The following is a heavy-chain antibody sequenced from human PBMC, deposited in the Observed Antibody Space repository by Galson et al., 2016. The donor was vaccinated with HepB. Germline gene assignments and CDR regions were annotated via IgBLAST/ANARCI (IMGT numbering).Heavy chain of an antibody. CDR2: IRGSGYNT. J-gene: IGHJ4*02. V-gene: IGHV3-23*01. CDR1: GFTFSNYA. Sequence: SLRLSCAASGFTFSNYAMSWVRQAPGKGLEWVSSIRGSGYNTYYADSVKGRFTISRDNSKNTLSLQMNSLRAEDTAISFCAKDAIYASVHPYYFHYWGQGTLVTVSS. D-gene: IGHD3-16*01. CDR3: AKDAIYASVHPYYFHY.